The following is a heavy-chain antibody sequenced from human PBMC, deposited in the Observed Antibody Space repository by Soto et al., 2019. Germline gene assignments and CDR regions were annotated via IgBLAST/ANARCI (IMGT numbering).Heavy chain of an antibody. CDR1: GYTFTSYA. CDR3: ARPRRYYVFWGGPAAFDY. J-gene: IGHJ4*02. CDR2: INAGNGNT. D-gene: IGHD3-3*01. Sequence: ASVKVSCKASGYTFTSYAMHWVRQAPGQRLEWMGWINAGNGNTKYSQKFQGRVTITRDTSASTAYMELSSLRSEDTAVYYCARPRRYYVFWGGPAAFDYWGQGPLVTVSS. V-gene: IGHV1-3*01.